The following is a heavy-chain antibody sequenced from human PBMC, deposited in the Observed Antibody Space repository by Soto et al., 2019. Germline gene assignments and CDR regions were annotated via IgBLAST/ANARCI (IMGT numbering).Heavy chain of an antibody. J-gene: IGHJ5*02. CDR1: GGSISSGGYS. Sequence: SETLSLTCAVSGGSISSGGYSWSWIRQPPGKGLEWIGYIYHSGYTYYNPSLKSRVTISVDRSKNHFSLKLSSVTAADTAVYYCARVPTPWGQGTLVTVSS. CDR2: IYHSGYT. CDR3: ARVPTP. V-gene: IGHV4-30-2*01.